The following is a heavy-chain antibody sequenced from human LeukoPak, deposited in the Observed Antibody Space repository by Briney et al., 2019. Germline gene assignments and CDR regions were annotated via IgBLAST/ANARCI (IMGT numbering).Heavy chain of an antibody. CDR2: MSYDGFNK. V-gene: IGHV3-30*18. CDR1: GFTFSSYA. J-gene: IGHJ4*02. CDR3: AKTKGYSYGYYFDY. Sequence: GGSLRLSCAASGFTFSSYAMHWVRQSLGKGLEWVAVMSYDGFNKYYADSVKGRFTISRDNSKDTLYLQMNSLRAEDTAVYYCAKTKGYSYGYYFDYWGQGTLVTVSS. D-gene: IGHD5-18*01.